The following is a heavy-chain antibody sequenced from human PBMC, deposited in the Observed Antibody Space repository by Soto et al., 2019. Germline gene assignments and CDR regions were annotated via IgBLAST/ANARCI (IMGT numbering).Heavy chain of an antibody. CDR3: ASLRTYFYDSSGYLGG. CDR2: IIPIFGTA. Sequence: QVQLVQSGAEVKKPGSSVKVSCKASGGTFSSYAISWVRQAPGQGLEWMGGIIPIFGTANYAQKFQGRVTITADESTSTAYMELSCLRSEDTAVYYCASLRTYFYDSSGYLGGWGQGTLVTVSS. V-gene: IGHV1-69*01. CDR1: GGTFSSYA. J-gene: IGHJ4*02. D-gene: IGHD3-22*01.